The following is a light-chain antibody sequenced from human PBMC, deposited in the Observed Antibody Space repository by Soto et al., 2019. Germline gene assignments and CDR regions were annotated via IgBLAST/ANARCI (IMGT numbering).Light chain of an antibody. J-gene: IGKJ1*01. V-gene: IGKV1-5*03. CDR1: QSISDW. CDR2: KAS. Sequence: DIQMTQSPSTLSASLGDRVSITCWASQSISDWLAWYQQKPGKAPNLLIYKASSLESGVPSRFSGSGSGTEFTLTISGLQPDDFATYYCQQYNSYSWTFGQGTKVDI. CDR3: QQYNSYSWT.